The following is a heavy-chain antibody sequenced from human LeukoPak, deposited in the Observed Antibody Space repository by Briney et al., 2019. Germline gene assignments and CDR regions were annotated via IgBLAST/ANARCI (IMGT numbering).Heavy chain of an antibody. CDR3: ARMVGLRFDY. J-gene: IGHJ4*02. V-gene: IGHV3-30*02. CDR1: GFTFSNYG. CDR2: IRYDGSNR. Sequence: PGGSLRLSCAASGFTFSNYGMHWVRQAPGKGLEWVAFIRYDGSNRYYADSVKGRFTISRDNSKNTLFLQMTSLRAEDTAVYYCARMVGLRFDYWGQGTLVTVSS. D-gene: IGHD3/OR15-3a*01.